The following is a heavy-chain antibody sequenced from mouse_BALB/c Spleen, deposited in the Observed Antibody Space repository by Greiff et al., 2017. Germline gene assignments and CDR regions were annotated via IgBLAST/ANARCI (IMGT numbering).Heavy chain of an antibody. Sequence: EVQLQESGPSLVKPSPTLSLTCSVTGDSITSGYWNWIRKFPGHKLEYMGYISYSGSTYYNPSLNSRISITRDTSKNQYYLQLNSVTTEDTATYYSARNPRYDGDMDYWGQGTSVTVSS. J-gene: IGHJ4*01. D-gene: IGHD2-14*01. CDR2: ISYSGST. V-gene: IGHV3-8*02. CDR3: ARNPRYDGDMDY. CDR1: GDSITSGY.